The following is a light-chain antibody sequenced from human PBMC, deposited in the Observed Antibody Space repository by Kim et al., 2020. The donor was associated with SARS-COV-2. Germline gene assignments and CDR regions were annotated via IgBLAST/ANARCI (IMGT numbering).Light chain of an antibody. CDR2: WAS. Sequence: ATINCKSSQSILSSSDNKNYLAWYQQKPGQPPKLLIYWASTRESGVPDRFSGSGSGTDFTLTISSLQTEDVAVYYCHQYYNPPRTFGQGTKVDIK. CDR1: QSILSSSDNKNY. CDR3: HQYYNPPRT. J-gene: IGKJ1*01. V-gene: IGKV4-1*01.